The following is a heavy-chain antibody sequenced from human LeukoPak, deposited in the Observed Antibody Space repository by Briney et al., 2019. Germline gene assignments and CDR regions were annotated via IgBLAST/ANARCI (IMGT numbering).Heavy chain of an antibody. J-gene: IGHJ3*02. V-gene: IGHV5-51*01. CDR3: ARRYCSSTSCYRAFDI. Sequence: GESLKISCKGSGCSFSSYWIGWVRQMPGKGLEWMGIIYPGDSDTTYSPSFEGQVTISADKSISTAYLQWSSLKASDTAMYYCARRYCSSTSCYRAFDIWGQGTMVTVSS. CDR1: GCSFSSYW. D-gene: IGHD2-2*02. CDR2: IYPGDSDT.